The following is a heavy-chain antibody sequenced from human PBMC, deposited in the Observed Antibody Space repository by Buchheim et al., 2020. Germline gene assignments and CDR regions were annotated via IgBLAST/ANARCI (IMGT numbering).Heavy chain of an antibody. CDR1: GFTFSSYA. D-gene: IGHD3-22*01. Sequence: VQLVESGGGVVQPGRSLRLSCADSGFTFSSYAMHWVRQAPGKGLEWVAVISYDGSNKYYADSVKGRFTISRDNSKNTLYLQMNSLRAEDTAVYYCARDLFGYYYDSSGYYPGDYWSQGTL. CDR2: ISYDGSNK. J-gene: IGHJ4*02. V-gene: IGHV3-30-3*01. CDR3: ARDLFGYYYDSSGYYPGDY.